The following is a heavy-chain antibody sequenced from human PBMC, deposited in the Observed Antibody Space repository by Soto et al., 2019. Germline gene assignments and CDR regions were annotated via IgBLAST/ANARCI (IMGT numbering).Heavy chain of an antibody. D-gene: IGHD3-10*01. CDR3: ARAGVRGMDV. CDR2: MNPNSANT. V-gene: IGHV1-8*01. J-gene: IGHJ6*02. CDR1: GYTFTSYD. Sequence: QVQLVQSGAEVKKPGASVKVSYKASGYTFTSYDINWVRQATGQGLEWMGWMNPNSANTGYAQKFMGGVTMTRNTSISTAYMVLSSLRSDDTAVYYCARAGVRGMDVWGQGTTVTVSS.